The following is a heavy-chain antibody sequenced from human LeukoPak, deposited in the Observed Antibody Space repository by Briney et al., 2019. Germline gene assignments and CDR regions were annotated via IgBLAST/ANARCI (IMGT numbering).Heavy chain of an antibody. CDR2: IKQDGSEK. D-gene: IGHD6-13*01. J-gene: IGHJ6*03. CDR3: ARLRSSSWFYYYYYMDV. V-gene: IGHV3-7*01. CDR1: GFTFSSYW. Sequence: GGPLRLSCAASGFTFSSYWMSWVRQAPGKGLEWVANIKQDGSEKYYVDSVKGRFTISRDNAKNSLYLQMNSLRAEDTAVYYCARLRSSSWFYYYYYMDVWGKGTTVTVSS.